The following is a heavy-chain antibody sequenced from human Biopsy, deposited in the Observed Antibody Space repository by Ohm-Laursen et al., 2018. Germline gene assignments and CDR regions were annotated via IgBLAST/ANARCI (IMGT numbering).Heavy chain of an antibody. CDR3: ARDTRWSPYGMDV. CDR1: GFSFADYY. Sequence: SLRLSCAAYGFSFADYYMSWIRQAPGKGLDWVSYISSSGNTEKYADSVKGRFTISRDNAKQSVHLQMNSLRAEDTAVYYCARDTRWSPYGMDVWGQGTAVTVSS. CDR2: ISSSGNTE. V-gene: IGHV3-11*01. J-gene: IGHJ6*02. D-gene: IGHD4-23*01.